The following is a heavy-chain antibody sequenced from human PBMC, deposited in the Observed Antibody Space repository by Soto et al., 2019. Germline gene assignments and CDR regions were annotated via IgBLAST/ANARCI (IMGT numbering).Heavy chain of an antibody. D-gene: IGHD5-12*01. CDR3: ARDLGGPPPQLVATLFDY. V-gene: IGHV1-2*02. CDR1: GYTFTGYY. Sequence: GASVKVSCKASGYTFTGYYMHWVRQAPGQGLEWMGWINPNSGGTNYAQKFQGRVTMTRDTSISTAYIELSRLRSDDTAVYYCARDLGGPPPQLVATLFDYWGQGTLVTVSS. CDR2: INPNSGGT. J-gene: IGHJ4*02.